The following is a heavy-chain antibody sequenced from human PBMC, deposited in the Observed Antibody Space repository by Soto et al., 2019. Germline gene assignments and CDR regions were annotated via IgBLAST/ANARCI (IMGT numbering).Heavy chain of an antibody. J-gene: IGHJ6*03. V-gene: IGHV4-39*01. D-gene: IGHD4-17*01. CDR1: GGSFSSGLYS. CDR3: ARRGEVTSNYYYHMDA. Sequence: SETLSLTCTVSGGSFSSGLYSWAWIRQPPGKGLEWVGSIYYGGDTYYNPSLRSRVTMSVDRSKNQFSLRVNSVTAADTAVYHCARRGEVTSNYYYHMDAWGNGTKVTVSS. CDR2: IYYGGDT.